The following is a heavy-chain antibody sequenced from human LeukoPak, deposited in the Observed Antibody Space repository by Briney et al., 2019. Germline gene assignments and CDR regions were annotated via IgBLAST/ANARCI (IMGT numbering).Heavy chain of an antibody. Sequence: SETLSLTCTVSSVSISSYYWSWIRQPPGKGLEWIAYISYSGGANYNPSLKSRVTISLDTSKNQFSLKLSSVTAADTAAYYCAKLVGITTVGDYWGQGTLVTVSS. D-gene: IGHD1-26*01. CDR2: ISYSGGA. J-gene: IGHJ4*02. CDR3: AKLVGITTVGDY. CDR1: SVSISSYY. V-gene: IGHV4-59*08.